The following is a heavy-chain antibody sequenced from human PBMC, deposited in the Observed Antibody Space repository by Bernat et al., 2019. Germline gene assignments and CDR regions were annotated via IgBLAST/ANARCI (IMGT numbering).Heavy chain of an antibody. J-gene: IGHJ5*02. CDR1: GFTFSSYA. CDR2: ISGSGGST. Sequence: EVQLLESGGGLVQPGGSLRLSCAASGFTFSSYAMSWVRQAPGKGLEWVSGISGSGGSTYYADSVKGRFTISRDNSKNTLYLQMNSLRAEDTAVYYCARGAGLGYCSGGSCYSSWCDPWGQGTLVTVSS. CDR3: ARGAGLGYCSGGSCYSSWCDP. V-gene: IGHV3-23*01. D-gene: IGHD2-15*01.